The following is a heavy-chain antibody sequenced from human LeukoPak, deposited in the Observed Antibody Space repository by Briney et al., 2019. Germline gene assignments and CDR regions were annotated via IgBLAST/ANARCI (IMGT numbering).Heavy chain of an antibody. Sequence: ASVKVSCKASGYTFTSYDINWVRQATGQGLEWMGWMNPNSGNTGYAQKFQGRVTMTRNTSISTAYMELSSLRSEDTAVYYCARVNFDYYDSSGYTDYWGQGTLVTVSS. V-gene: IGHV1-8*01. CDR2: MNPNSGNT. CDR1: GYTFTSYD. J-gene: IGHJ4*02. CDR3: ARVNFDYYDSSGYTDY. D-gene: IGHD3-22*01.